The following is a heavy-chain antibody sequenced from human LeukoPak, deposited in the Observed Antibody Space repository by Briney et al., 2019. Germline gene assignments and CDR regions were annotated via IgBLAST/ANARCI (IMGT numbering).Heavy chain of an antibody. CDR1: GFAFCSYS. J-gene: IGHJ4*02. CDR3: AKAGWHYGAGSYSHFDY. V-gene: IGHV3-7*01. CDR2: IKQDGREK. Sequence: GGSLRLSCAASGFAFCSYSMSGVRGAPGRGVECVANIKQDGREKSSVDPVRGGFTIYRKNAKTSLSLQRHSLRPEDTAVINCAKAGWHYGAGSYSHFDYWGQGTLVTVSS. D-gene: IGHD3-10*01.